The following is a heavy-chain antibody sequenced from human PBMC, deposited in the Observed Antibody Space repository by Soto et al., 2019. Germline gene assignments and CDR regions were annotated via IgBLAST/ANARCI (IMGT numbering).Heavy chain of an antibody. V-gene: IGHV1-3*01. CDR1: GYTFTSYA. CDR2: INAGNGNT. Sequence: GASVKVSCKASGYTFTSYAMHWVRQAPGQRLEWMGWINAGNGNTKYSQKFQGRITITADESTSTAYMELSSLRSEDTAVYYCASHWGQAKRYYYYGMDVWGQGTTVTVSS. D-gene: IGHD7-27*01. CDR3: ASHWGQAKRYYYYGMDV. J-gene: IGHJ6*02.